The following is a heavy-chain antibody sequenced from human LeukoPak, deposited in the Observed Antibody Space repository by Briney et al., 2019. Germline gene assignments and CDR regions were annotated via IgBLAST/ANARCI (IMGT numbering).Heavy chain of an antibody. V-gene: IGHV3-30-3*02. Sequence: PGGSLRLSCAASGFTFRDYAMHWVRQAPGKGLEWVALISYEGSNKYYADSVKGRFTISRDNSKNTLYLGVNSLRAEDTAVYYCAEVSADNRHAIGFFFDSWGQGTLVTVSS. D-gene: IGHD1-1*01. J-gene: IGHJ4*02. CDR2: ISYEGSNK. CDR1: GFTFRDYA. CDR3: AEVSADNRHAIGFFFDS.